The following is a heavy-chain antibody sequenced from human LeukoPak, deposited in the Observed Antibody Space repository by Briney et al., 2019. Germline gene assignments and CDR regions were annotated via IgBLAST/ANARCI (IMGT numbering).Heavy chain of an antibody. CDR3: AKDINPGIVGANDY. D-gene: IGHD1-26*01. CDR1: GFTFDDYA. CDR2: ISWNGGGI. Sequence: GRSLRLSCAASGFTFDDYAMNWVRQAPGKGLEWVSGISWNGGGIDYADSVKGRFTISRDNAKNSLYLQMNSLRAEDTAFYYCAKDINPGIVGANDYWGQGTLVTVSS. J-gene: IGHJ4*02. V-gene: IGHV3-9*01.